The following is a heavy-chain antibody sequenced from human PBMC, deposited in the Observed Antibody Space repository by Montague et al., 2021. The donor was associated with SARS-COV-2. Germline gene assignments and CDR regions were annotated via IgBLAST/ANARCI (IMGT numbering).Heavy chain of an antibody. CDR2: ISYSGXT. Sequence: TLSLTCIVPGGSISSDDSYWTWIRQHPGKGLEWIGYISYSGXTSYXXXXKXRLTISADTSDNQFSLKLTSMTAADTAVYYCARMYVPAHGTSAASYSDYWGRGTLVTVSS. D-gene: IGHD6-13*01. CDR3: ARMYVPAHGTSAASYSDY. CDR1: GGSISSDDSY. J-gene: IGHJ4*02. V-gene: IGHV4-31*03.